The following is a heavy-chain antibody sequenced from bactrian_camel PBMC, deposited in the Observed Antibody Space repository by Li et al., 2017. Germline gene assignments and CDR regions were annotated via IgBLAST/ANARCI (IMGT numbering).Heavy chain of an antibody. CDR1: GFQFADYP. J-gene: IGHJ4*01. Sequence: VQLVESGGGLVQPGGSLRLSCSASGFQFADYPMSWVRQAPGKGLEWVAQIAYDGWVSRYHDSAKGRFTISRDNAKSMLYLQMNNLKPEDSAVYYCANLYFRSLETRHVRIWGRGTQVTV. CDR3: ANLYFRSLETRHVRI. CDR2: IAYDGWVS. V-gene: IGHV3S42*01.